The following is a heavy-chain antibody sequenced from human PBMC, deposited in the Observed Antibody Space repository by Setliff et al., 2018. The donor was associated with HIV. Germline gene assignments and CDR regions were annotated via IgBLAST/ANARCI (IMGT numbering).Heavy chain of an antibody. D-gene: IGHD6-19*01. CDR1: GASSSSHY. Sequence: LSLTCTVSGASSSSHYWSWIRQPPGKAPEWIGYVYNSGTTKYNPSLKSRVTISVDTSKNQFSLNLFSVTAADTAVYYCARPRRVRSRAWYWFDIWGQGTLVTVSS. J-gene: IGHJ5*02. CDR2: VYNSGTT. V-gene: IGHV4-59*08. CDR3: ARPRRVRSRAWYWFDI.